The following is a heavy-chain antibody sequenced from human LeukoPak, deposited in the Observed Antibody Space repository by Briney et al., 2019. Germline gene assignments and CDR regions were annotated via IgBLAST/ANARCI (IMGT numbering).Heavy chain of an antibody. CDR1: GFTFSSYA. J-gene: IGHJ4*02. D-gene: IGHD3-10*01. V-gene: IGHV3-30-3*01. CDR3: ARARLRFGESNLDY. Sequence: GRSLRLSCAASGFTFSSYAMHWVRQAPGKGLEWVAVISYDGSNKYYADSVKGRFTISRDNSKNTLYLQMNSLRAEDTAVYYCARARLRFGESNLDYWGQGTLVTVSS. CDR2: ISYDGSNK.